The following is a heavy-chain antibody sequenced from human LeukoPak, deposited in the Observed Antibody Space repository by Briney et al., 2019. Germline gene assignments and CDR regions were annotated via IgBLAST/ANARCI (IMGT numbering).Heavy chain of an antibody. CDR2: ISHDGSNT. CDR1: GFTFTSYT. D-gene: IGHD4-23*01. J-gene: IGHJ4*02. CDR3: ARDVDYGGRLDN. V-gene: IGHV3-30-3*01. Sequence: GGSLRLSCAASGFTFTSYTFHWVRQAPGKGLEWVSVISHDGSNTYNADSVKGRFTFSRDNSKNTLYLQMNSLRAEDTAVYYCARDVDYGGRLDNWGQGTLVTVSS.